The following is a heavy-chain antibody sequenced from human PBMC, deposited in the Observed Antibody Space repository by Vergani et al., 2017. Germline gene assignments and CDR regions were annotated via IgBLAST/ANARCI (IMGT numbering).Heavy chain of an antibody. Sequence: EVQLLESGGGLVQPGGSLRLSCAASGFTFSSYAMSWVRQAPGKGLEWVSTISGSGGSTYYADSVKGRFTISRDNSKNTLYLQMNSLRAEDTAVYDCAKIPTRIAARPGFDYWGQGTLVTVSS. CDR3: AKIPTRIAARPGFDY. V-gene: IGHV3-23*01. CDR1: GFTFSSYA. CDR2: ISGSGGST. D-gene: IGHD6-6*01. J-gene: IGHJ4*02.